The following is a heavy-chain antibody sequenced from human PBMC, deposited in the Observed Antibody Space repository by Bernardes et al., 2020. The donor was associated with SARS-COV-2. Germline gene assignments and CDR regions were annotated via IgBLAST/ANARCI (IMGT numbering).Heavy chain of an antibody. D-gene: IGHD3-22*01. CDR1: GFTVSSYY. CDR3: ARETPWVRESHIDH. CDR2: IYSGGST. V-gene: IGHV3-53*01. J-gene: IGHJ4*02. Sequence: GGSLRLSCAASGFTVSSYYMNWVRRAPGKGLEWVSVIYSGGSTYYADSVKGRFSISRDNFGLYLQMNRLRVEDTAVYYCARETPWVRESHIDHWGLGTLVTVSS.